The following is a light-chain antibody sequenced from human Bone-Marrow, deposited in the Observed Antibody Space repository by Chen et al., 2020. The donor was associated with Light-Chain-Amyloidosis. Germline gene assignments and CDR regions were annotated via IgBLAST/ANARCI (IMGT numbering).Light chain of an antibody. Sequence: DIQMTQSPSSLSASVGDRVIISCQASQDIITSLNWFQLKPGKAPKLLIYDASNLQTGVPSRFTGSGSGTHSTLAISSLHPDDIETYYCHQYENLPLTFGTGTKVEMK. CDR1: QDIITS. CDR3: HQYENLPLT. J-gene: IGKJ3*01. V-gene: IGKV1-33*01. CDR2: DAS.